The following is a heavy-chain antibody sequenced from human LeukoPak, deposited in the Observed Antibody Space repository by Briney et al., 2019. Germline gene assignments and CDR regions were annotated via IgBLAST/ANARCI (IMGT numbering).Heavy chain of an antibody. CDR2: ISGSGGST. J-gene: IGHJ6*02. D-gene: IGHD3-10*01. Sequence: SGGSLRLSCAASGFTFSSYAMSWVRQAPGKGLEWVSAISGSGGSTYYADSVKGRFTISRDNSKNTLYLQMNSLRAEDTAVYYCAKESRLWFGELPYYYYGIDVWGQGTTVTVSS. CDR3: AKESRLWFGELPYYYYGIDV. CDR1: GFTFSSYA. V-gene: IGHV3-23*01.